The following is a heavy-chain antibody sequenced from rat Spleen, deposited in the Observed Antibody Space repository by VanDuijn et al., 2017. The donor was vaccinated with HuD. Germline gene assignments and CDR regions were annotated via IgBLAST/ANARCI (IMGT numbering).Heavy chain of an antibody. D-gene: IGHD1-11*01. J-gene: IGHJ4*01. CDR1: GLSFSNYD. V-gene: IGHV5-25*01. CDR3: ARHYGGYSEYVMDA. Sequence: EVQLVESGGGLVQPGGSLKLSCAASGLSFSNYDMAWVRQAPTKGLEWVASISAGGGNTYYQDSVKGRFTISRDNAKSTLYLQMDRLRSEDTATYYCARHYGGYSEYVMDAWGQGASVTVSS. CDR2: ISAGGGNT.